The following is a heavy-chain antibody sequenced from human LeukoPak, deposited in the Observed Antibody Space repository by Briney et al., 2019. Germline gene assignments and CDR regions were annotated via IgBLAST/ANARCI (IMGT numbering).Heavy chain of an antibody. J-gene: IGHJ2*01. V-gene: IGHV1-2*02. CDR2: INPNSGGT. Sequence: GASVKVPCKASGYTFTGYYTHWVRQAPGQGLEWMGWINPNSGGTNYAQKFQGRVTMTRDTSISTAYMELSRLRSDDTAVYYCARSYGDYYDWYFDLWGRGTLVTVSS. D-gene: IGHD4-17*01. CDR1: GYTFTGYY. CDR3: ARSYGDYYDWYFDL.